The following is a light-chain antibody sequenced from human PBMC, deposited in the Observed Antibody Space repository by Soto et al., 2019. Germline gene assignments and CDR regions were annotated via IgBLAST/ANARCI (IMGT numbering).Light chain of an antibody. V-gene: IGKV3-15*01. CDR1: QSVRSN. CDR2: GAS. J-gene: IGKJ4*01. CDR3: QQYNNWPLT. Sequence: IVMTQSPATLSVSPGERANISCRASQSVRSNLAWYQQKPGQAPRLLIYGASTRATGIPARFSGSGSGTEFTLTISSLQSEDFAVYYCQQYNNWPLTFGGGTKVDI.